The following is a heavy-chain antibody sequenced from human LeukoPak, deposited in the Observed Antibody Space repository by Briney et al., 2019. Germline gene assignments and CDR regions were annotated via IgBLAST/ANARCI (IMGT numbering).Heavy chain of an antibody. Sequence: GGSLRLSCVGSGFTFRSHAMSWVRQAPEKGLEFVSGIYENGGTTYYADSVKGRFSISRDNSKNTLYLQMNSLRAEDTAVYYCAKGDYGDYVASNFDYWGQGTLVTVSS. D-gene: IGHD4-17*01. CDR1: GFTFRSHA. CDR2: IYENGGTT. J-gene: IGHJ4*02. CDR3: AKGDYGDYVASNFDY. V-gene: IGHV3-23*01.